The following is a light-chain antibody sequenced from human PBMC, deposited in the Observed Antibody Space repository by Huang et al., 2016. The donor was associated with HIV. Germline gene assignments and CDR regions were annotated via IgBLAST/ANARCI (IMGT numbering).Light chain of an antibody. Sequence: IVLTQSPATLSWYPGESVTLSCRASQSVANYIAWYQQHPGQSPKLLIYDTSNRATGTPVRCSGSGSGTDFTLTISSLESEDFAVYYCQQRSSGVTFGGGTKVQVK. CDR3: QQRSSGVT. CDR2: DTS. V-gene: IGKV3-11*01. J-gene: IGKJ4*01. CDR1: QSVANY.